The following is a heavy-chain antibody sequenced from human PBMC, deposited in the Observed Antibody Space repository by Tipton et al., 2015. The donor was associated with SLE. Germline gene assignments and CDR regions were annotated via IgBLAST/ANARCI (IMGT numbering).Heavy chain of an antibody. D-gene: IGHD6-19*01. CDR3: ARVGSGWYTSAFDI. CDR1: GFIFSRYD. V-gene: IGHV3-30*03. CDR2: ISYDGSNK. J-gene: IGHJ3*02. Sequence: RSLRLSCAASGFIFSRYDMHWVRQAPGKGLEWVAVISYDGSNKKYADSVKGRFTISRDNSRNTLYLQMNSLRAEDTAVYYCARVGSGWYTSAFDIWGQGTMVTVSS.